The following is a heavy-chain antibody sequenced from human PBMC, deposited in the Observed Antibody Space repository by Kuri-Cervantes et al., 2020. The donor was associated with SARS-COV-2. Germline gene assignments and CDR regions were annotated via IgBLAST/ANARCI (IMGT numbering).Heavy chain of an antibody. CDR2: IWYDGSTK. V-gene: IGHV3-33*01. D-gene: IGHD3-9*01. CDR3: ARDSGPLRYSYFDY. J-gene: IGHJ4*02. Sequence: GGSLRLSCAASGFTFSSYGMHWVRQAPGKGLEWVAVIWYDGSTKYYAVSMKGRFTISRDNSKNTVFLQMDSLSAEDTAVYYCARDSGPLRYSYFDYWGRGALVTVSS. CDR1: GFTFSSYG.